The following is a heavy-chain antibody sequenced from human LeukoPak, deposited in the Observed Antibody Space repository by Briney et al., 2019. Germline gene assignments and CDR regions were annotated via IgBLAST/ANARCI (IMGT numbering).Heavy chain of an antibody. CDR2: ISSSSSTI. CDR3: ARDVSGWFDP. V-gene: IGHV3-48*01. CDR1: GFTFSSYS. D-gene: IGHD3-3*01. J-gene: IGHJ5*02. Sequence: GGSLRLSCAASGFTFSSYSMNWVRQAPGKGLEWVSYISSSSSTIYYADSVKGRFTISRDNAKNSLSLQMNSLRAEDTAVYYCARDVSGWFDPWGQGTLVTVSS.